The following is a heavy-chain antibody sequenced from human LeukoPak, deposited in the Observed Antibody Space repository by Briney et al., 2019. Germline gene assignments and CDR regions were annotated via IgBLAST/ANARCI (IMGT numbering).Heavy chain of an antibody. CDR3: ARSVEWELPSPFDC. CDR2: ISSSGSTI. D-gene: IGHD1-26*01. Sequence: GGSLRLSCAASGFTFSDYYMSWIRQAPGNGLEWVSYISSSGSTIYYADSVKGRFTISRDNAKNSLYLQMNSLRAEDTAVYYCARSVEWELPSPFDCWGQGTLVTVSS. CDR1: GFTFSDYY. J-gene: IGHJ4*02. V-gene: IGHV3-11*01.